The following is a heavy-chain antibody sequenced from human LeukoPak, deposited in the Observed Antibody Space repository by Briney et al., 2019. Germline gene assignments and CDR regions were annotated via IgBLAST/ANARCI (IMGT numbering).Heavy chain of an antibody. CDR1: GFTVSSNY. D-gene: IGHD6-19*01. CDR3: ARDSTGWNYFDY. CDR2: IYSGGST. J-gene: IGHJ4*02. Sequence: PGGSLRLSCAASGFTVSSNYMSWIRQAPAKGLEWVSIIYSGGSTDYADSVKGRFTISRDNSKNTLYLQMNSLSAEDTAMYYCARDSTGWNYFDYWGQGTLVTVSS. V-gene: IGHV3-53*01.